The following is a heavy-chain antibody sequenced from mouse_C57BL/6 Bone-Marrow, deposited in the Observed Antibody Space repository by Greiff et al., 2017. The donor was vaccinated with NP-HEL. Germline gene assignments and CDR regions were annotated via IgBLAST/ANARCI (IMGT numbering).Heavy chain of an antibody. CDR3: ARWETAQATWVYYFDY. CDR2: IYPRSGNT. D-gene: IGHD3-2*02. V-gene: IGHV1-81*01. J-gene: IGHJ4*01. Sequence: QVQLKESGAELARPGASVKLSCKASGYTFTSYGISWVKQRTGQGLEWIGEIYPRSGNTYYNEKFKGKATLTADKSSSTAYMELRSLTSEDSAVYFCARWETAQATWVYYFDYWGQGTSVTVSS. CDR1: GYTFTSYG.